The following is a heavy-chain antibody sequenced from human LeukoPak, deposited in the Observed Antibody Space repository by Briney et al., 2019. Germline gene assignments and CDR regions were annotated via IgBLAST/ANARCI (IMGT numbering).Heavy chain of an antibody. CDR1: GGSISSYY. J-gene: IGHJ5*02. V-gene: IGHV4-4*07. CDR2: IYSRVT. CDR3: ARDSATTGEVKFDP. Sequence: SETLSLTCTVSGGSISSYYLSWIRQPAGKGLEWIGRIYSRVTTYNPSLKSRVTMSADTSRNHVSLTLNSVTAADTAVYYCARDSATTGEVKFDPWGQGTLVTVSS. D-gene: IGHD4-17*01.